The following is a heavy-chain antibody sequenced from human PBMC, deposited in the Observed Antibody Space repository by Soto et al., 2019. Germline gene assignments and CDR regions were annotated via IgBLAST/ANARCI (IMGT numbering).Heavy chain of an antibody. D-gene: IGHD2-15*01. V-gene: IGHV2-5*02. Sequence: QITLKESGPTLVKPTQTLTLTCTFSGFSLTTSGVGVGWIRQPPGKALEWLALTYWDDDKRYSPSLRSRLTIPKDISRNQVVLSMANMDPVETGIYYCAQFTYVNIFRLSWGQGILVTV. J-gene: IGHJ4*02. CDR2: TYWDDDK. CDR3: AQFTYVNIFRLS. CDR1: GFSLTTSGVG.